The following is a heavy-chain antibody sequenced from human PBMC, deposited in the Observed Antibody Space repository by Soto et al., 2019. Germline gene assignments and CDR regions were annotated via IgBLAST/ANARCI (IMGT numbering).Heavy chain of an antibody. J-gene: IGHJ4*02. V-gene: IGHV3-30-3*01. D-gene: IGHD3-16*01. CDR1: GFTFSSYA. CDR3: AGGGSLGN. CDR2: ISYDGSNK. Sequence: QVQLVESGGGVVQPGRSLRLSCEASGFTFSSYAMHWVRQAPGKGLEWVAVISYDGSNKYYADSVKGRFTISRDNSKNTLYLQMNSLRAEDTAVYYCAGGGSLGNWGQGTLVTVSS.